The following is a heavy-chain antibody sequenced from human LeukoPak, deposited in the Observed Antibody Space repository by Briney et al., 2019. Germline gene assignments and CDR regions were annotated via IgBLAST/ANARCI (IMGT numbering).Heavy chain of an antibody. J-gene: IGHJ4*02. CDR3: AGISGSYSLAFDY. Sequence: GASVKVSCKASGYTFTSYYIHWVRRAPGQGLEWMGIINPSGGSTSYTQKFQGRVTMTRDTSTSTVYMELSSLRSEDTAVYYCAGISGSYSLAFDYWGQGTLVTVSS. D-gene: IGHD1-26*01. CDR2: INPSGGST. CDR1: GYTFTSYY. V-gene: IGHV1-46*01.